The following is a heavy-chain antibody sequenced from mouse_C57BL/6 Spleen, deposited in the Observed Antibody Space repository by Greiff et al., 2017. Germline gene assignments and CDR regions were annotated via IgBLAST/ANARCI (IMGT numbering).Heavy chain of an antibody. J-gene: IGHJ1*03. CDR3: ARERNYSSPTGNFDV. V-gene: IGHV1-52*01. Sequence: QVQLQQPGAELVRPGSSVKLSCKASGYTFTSYWMHWVKQRPIQGLEWIGNIDPSDSETHYNQKFKDKATLTVDKSSSTAYMQLSSLTSEDSAVYYCARERNYSSPTGNFDVWGTGTTVTVSS. CDR2: IDPSDSET. D-gene: IGHD2-5*01. CDR1: GYTFTSYW.